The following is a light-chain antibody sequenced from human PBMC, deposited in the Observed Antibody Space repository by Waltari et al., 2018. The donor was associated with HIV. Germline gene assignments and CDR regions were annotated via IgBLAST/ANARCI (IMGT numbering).Light chain of an antibody. CDR1: QDISNY. CDR2: EAS. J-gene: IGKJ2*01. V-gene: IGKV1-33*01. CDR3: QQYDNLPYT. Sequence: DIQMTQSPSSLSASVGDRVTITCQASQDISNYLNWYQQKPGKAPKVLIYEASNLKTGVPSRFSGSGSGTDFTFTISSLQPEDIATYYCQQYDNLPYTFGQGTKLEIK.